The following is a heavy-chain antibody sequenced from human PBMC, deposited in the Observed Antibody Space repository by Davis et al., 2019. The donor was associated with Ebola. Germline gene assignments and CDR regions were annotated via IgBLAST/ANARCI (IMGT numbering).Heavy chain of an antibody. CDR3: ARSLTFRGSSAPYIFDY. J-gene: IGHJ4*02. D-gene: IGHD3-16*01. Sequence: PSETLSLTCTVSGGSISNDGYYWNWIRQHPGEGLEWIGYIYYSESAYYNPSLRSRVTMSEDASEKQFSLKLSSVTAADTAVYYCARSLTFRGSSAPYIFDYWGQGTLVTVSS. CDR2: IYYSESA. CDR1: GGSISNDGYY. V-gene: IGHV4-31*03.